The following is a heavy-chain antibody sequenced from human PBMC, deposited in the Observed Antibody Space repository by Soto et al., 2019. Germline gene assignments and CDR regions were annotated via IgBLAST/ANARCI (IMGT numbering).Heavy chain of an antibody. CDR2: ISAYNGNT. CDR3: ARITFGGVIAREIDY. D-gene: IGHD3-16*02. J-gene: IGHJ4*02. CDR1: GYTFTSYG. Sequence: GASVKVSCKASGYTFTSYGISWVRQAPGQGLEWMGWISAYNGNTNYAQKLQGRVTMTTDTSTSTAYMELRSLRSDDTAVYYCARITFGGVIAREIDYWGQGTLVTVSS. V-gene: IGHV1-18*01.